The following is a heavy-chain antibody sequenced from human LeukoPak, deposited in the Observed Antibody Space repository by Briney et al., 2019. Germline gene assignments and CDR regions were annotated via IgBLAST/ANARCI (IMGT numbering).Heavy chain of an antibody. Sequence: GGSLRLSCAASGFSFSSSGMHWVRQAPGKGPEWVAFTRFDDSYKAYGDSVKGRFTISRDNSKNTLYLQMDSLRSDDTAVYYCAKVLVAESTYYYDSSGYYGDYWGQGTLVTVSS. V-gene: IGHV3-30*02. D-gene: IGHD3-22*01. CDR3: AKVLVAESTYYYDSSGYYGDY. CDR2: TRFDDSYK. CDR1: GFSFSSSG. J-gene: IGHJ4*02.